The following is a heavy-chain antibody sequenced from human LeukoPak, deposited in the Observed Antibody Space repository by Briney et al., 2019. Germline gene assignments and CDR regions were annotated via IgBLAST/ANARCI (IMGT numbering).Heavy chain of an antibody. CDR3: ARDYCSSTSCSRASWFDP. CDR1: GYTFTSYY. V-gene: IGHV1-46*03. CDR2: INPSGGST. D-gene: IGHD2-2*01. Sequence: ASVKVSCEASGYTFTSYYMHWVRQAPGQGLEWMGIINPSGGSTSYAQKFQGRVTMTRDTSTSTVYMELSSLRSEDTAVYYCARDYCSSTSCSRASWFDPWGQGTLVTVSS. J-gene: IGHJ5*02.